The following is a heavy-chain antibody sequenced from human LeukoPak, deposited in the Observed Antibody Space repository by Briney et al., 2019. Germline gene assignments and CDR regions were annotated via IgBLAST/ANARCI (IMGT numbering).Heavy chain of an antibody. CDR2: ISVIGGNT. J-gene: IGHJ4*02. CDR1: GFIVSNYG. D-gene: IGHD5-24*01. Sequence: GGSLRLACAAAGFIVSNYGMNLDRQAPGKGLEWVSFISVIGGNTFYADYVKGRFTFSRDNSKRTLFLQMNSLRAEDTAMYYCVRSKRGLTDYWGQGTLVIVSS. V-gene: IGHV3-23*01. CDR3: VRSKRGLTDY.